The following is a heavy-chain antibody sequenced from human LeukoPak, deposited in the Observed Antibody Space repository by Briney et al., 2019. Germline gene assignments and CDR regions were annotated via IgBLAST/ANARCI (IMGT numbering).Heavy chain of an antibody. D-gene: IGHD3-22*01. V-gene: IGHV3-23*01. CDR3: AKVRDSSGYYYGGEYYFDY. J-gene: IGHJ4*02. CDR1: GFTFSSYA. CDR2: ISGSGGST. Sequence: GGSLRLSCAASGFTFSSYAMSWVRQAPGKGLEWVSAISGSGGSTYYADSVKGRFTISRDNSKNTLYLQMNSLRVEDTAVYYCAKVRDSSGYYYGGEYYFDYWGQGTLVTVSS.